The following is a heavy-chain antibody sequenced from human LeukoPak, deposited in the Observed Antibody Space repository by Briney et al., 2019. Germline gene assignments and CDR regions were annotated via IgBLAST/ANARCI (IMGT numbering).Heavy chain of an antibody. CDR3: VKERGPFDGFDI. Sequence: PGGSLRLSCAASGFTFSNYGMHWVRQAPGKGLEWVAVIWSDGNNRYYADSVKGRFIFSRDNSKNTLSLQMNRLRAEDTAVYYCVKERGPFDGFDIWGQGTMVTVFS. CDR1: GFTFSNYG. V-gene: IGHV3-33*06. J-gene: IGHJ3*02. CDR2: IWSDGNNR.